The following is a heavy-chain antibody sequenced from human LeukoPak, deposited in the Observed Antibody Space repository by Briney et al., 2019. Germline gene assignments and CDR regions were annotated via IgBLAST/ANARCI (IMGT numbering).Heavy chain of an antibody. D-gene: IGHD3-10*01. CDR1: GGSISSGDYY. Sequence: SETLSLTCTVSGGSISSGDYYWSWIRQPPGKGLEWIGYIYYSGSTYYNPSLKSRVTISVDTSKNQFSLKLSSVTAADTAVYYCARFSERGPALGHDGFDIWGQGTMVTGSS. V-gene: IGHV4-30-4*01. CDR2: IYYSGST. CDR3: ARFSERGPALGHDGFDI. J-gene: IGHJ3*02.